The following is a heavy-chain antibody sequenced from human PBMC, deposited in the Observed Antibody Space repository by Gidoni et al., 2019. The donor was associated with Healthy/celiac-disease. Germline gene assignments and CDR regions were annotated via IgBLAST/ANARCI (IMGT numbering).Heavy chain of an antibody. CDR2: IYHSGST. CDR1: GGSISSSNW. Sequence: QVQLQESGPGLVKPSGTLSLTCAVSGGSISSSNWWSWVRQPPGKGLEWIGEIYHSGSTNYNPSLKSRVTISVDKSKNQFSLKLSSVTAADTAVYYCARVLKGYYYGSGPLSHFDYWGQGTLVTVSS. J-gene: IGHJ4*02. D-gene: IGHD3-10*01. CDR3: ARVLKGYYYGSGPLSHFDY. V-gene: IGHV4-4*02.